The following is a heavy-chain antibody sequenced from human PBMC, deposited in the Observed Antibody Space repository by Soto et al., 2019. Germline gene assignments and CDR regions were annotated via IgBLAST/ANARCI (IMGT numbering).Heavy chain of an antibody. J-gene: IGHJ4*02. CDR1: GYTFTSYG. D-gene: IGHD6-13*01. V-gene: IGHV1-18*01. CDR2: ISAYNGNT. CDR3: ARDVVPRIAAAGPYDY. Sequence: ASVKVSCKASGYTFTSYGISWVRQAPGQGLEWMGWISAYNGNTNYAQKLQGRVTMTTGTSTSTAYMELRSLRSDDTAVYYCARDVVPRIAAAGPYDYWGQGTLVTVSS.